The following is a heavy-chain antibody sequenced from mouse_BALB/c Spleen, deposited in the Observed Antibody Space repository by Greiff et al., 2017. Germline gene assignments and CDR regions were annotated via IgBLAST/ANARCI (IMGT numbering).Heavy chain of an antibody. CDR1: GYSITSDYA. CDR3: ARGRYENAMDY. Sequence: EVKLQESGPGLVKPSQSLSLTCTVTGYSITSDYAWNWIRQFPGNKLEWMGYISYSGSTSYNPSLKSRISITRDTSKNQFFLQLNSVTTEDTATYYCARGRYENAMDYWGQGTLVTVSA. V-gene: IGHV3-2*02. D-gene: IGHD2-14*01. CDR2: ISYSGST. J-gene: IGHJ3*01.